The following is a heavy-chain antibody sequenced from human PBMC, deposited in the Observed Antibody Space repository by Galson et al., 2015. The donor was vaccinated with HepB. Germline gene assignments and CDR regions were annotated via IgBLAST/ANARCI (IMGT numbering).Heavy chain of an antibody. V-gene: IGHV4-59*12. J-gene: IGHJ3*02. CDR2: IYNTGST. CDR1: GDSISSYY. CDR3: ARDYGSGSYYNDAFDI. Sequence: SETLSLTCTVSGDSISSYYWTWIRQPPEKGLEWIGYIYNTGSTRYNPSLKSRVTISIDTSNNQFSLKLSSVTAADTAVYYCARDYGSGSYYNDAFDIWGQGTMVTVSS. D-gene: IGHD3-10*01.